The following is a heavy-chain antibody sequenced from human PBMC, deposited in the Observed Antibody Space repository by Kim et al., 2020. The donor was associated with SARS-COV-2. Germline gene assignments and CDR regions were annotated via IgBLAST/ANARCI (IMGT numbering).Heavy chain of an antibody. J-gene: IGHJ6*02. D-gene: IGHD3-10*01. CDR3: AITLPLPGGSGSYYTGYYYYGMDV. V-gene: IGHV1-45*02. CDR2: ITPFNGNT. CDR1: GYTFTYRY. Sequence: SVKVSCKASGYTFTYRYLHWVRQAPGQALEWMGWITPFNGNTNYAQKFQDRVTITRDRSMSTAYMELSSLRSEDTAMYYCAITLPLPGGSGSYYTGYYYYGMDVWGQGTTVTVSS.